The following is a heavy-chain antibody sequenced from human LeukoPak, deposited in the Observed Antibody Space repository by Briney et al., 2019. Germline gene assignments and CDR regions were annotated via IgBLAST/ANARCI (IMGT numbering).Heavy chain of an antibody. J-gene: IGHJ4*02. CDR1: GGSISSYY. CDR3: ATVAVIRGVTYFDY. D-gene: IGHD3-10*01. Sequence: SETLSLTCTVSGGSISSYYWSWIRQPPGKGLEWIAYPFYSGSTDYNPSLESRVTISVDTSKNQFSLKLRSVTAADTAVYYCATVAVIRGVTYFDYWGQGTLVAVSS. CDR2: PFYSGST. V-gene: IGHV4-59*01.